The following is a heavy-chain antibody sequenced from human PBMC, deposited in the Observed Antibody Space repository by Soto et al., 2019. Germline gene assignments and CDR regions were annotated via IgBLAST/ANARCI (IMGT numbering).Heavy chain of an antibody. CDR2: IYYSGST. D-gene: IGHD2-2*01. CDR1: GGSISSGGYY. V-gene: IGHV4-31*03. J-gene: IGHJ5*02. CDR3: ARGRYQNWFDP. Sequence: PSETLSLTCTVSGGSISSGGYYWSWIRQHPGKGLEWIGYIYYSGSTYYNPSLKSRVTISVDTSKNQFSLKLSSVTAADTAVYYCARGRYQNWFDPWGQGTLVTVSS.